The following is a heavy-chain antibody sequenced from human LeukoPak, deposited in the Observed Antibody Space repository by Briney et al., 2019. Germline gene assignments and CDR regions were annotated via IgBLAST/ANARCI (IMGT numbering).Heavy chain of an antibody. J-gene: IGHJ4*02. V-gene: IGHV1-2*02. Sequence: GASVKVSCKASGYTFTGYYMHWVRQAPGQGLEWMGWINPNSGGINYAQKFQGRVTMTRDTSISTAYMELSRLRSDDTAVYYCARDAIKVQLWLPYYWGQGTLATVSS. CDR2: INPNSGGI. CDR3: ARDAIKVQLWLPYY. D-gene: IGHD5-18*01. CDR1: GYTFTGYY.